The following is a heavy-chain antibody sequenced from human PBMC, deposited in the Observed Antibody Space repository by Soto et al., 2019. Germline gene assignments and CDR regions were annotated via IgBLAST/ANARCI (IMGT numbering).Heavy chain of an antibody. D-gene: IGHD2-2*01. J-gene: IGHJ6*02. CDR3: ARDESAAIDYYYYGMDV. V-gene: IGHV3-33*01. Sequence: QVQLVESGGGVVQPGRSLRLSCAASGFTFSSYGMHWVRQAPGKGLEWVAVIWDDGSNKYYADSVKGRFTISRDNSKNTLYLPMNSLRAADTAVYYCARDESAAIDYYYYGMDVWGQGTTVTVSS. CDR1: GFTFSSYG. CDR2: IWDDGSNK.